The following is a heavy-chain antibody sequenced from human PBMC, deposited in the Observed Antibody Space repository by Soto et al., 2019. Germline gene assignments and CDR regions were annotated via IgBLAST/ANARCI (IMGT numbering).Heavy chain of an antibody. CDR3: AKSLNINWKNWFDP. J-gene: IGHJ5*02. V-gene: IGHV3-23*01. CDR1: GFTFSSSA. Sequence: EEQLLESGGGLVQPGESLRLSCAASGFTFSSSAMNWVRQAPGKGLEWVSIISDSGGRTYYADSVRGRFTISRDNSQNTLYLQMNSLRAEDTAVYYCAKSLNINWKNWFDPWGQGTLVTVSS. D-gene: IGHD1-1*01. CDR2: ISDSGGRT.